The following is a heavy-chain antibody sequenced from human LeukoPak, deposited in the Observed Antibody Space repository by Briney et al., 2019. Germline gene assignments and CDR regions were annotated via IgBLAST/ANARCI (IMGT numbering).Heavy chain of an antibody. CDR2: INQDGGEK. CDR3: TRRAVDPGMALGLLDY. CDR1: GVTFSSHW. V-gene: IGHV3-7*01. Sequence: GGSLRLSCAASGVTFSSHWMSWVRQAPGKGLEWVANINQDGGEKYYLDSGKGRFTISRDNAKDSLDLQMDSLRVEDTAVYYCTRRAVDPGMALGLLDYWGQGTLVTVSS. D-gene: IGHD5-18*01. J-gene: IGHJ4*02.